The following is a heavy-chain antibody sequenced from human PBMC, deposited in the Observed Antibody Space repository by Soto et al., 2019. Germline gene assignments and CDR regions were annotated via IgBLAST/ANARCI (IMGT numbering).Heavy chain of an antibody. CDR3: ARDRWGSYSFDS. CDR2: IIPVFGTA. Sequence: QVQLVQSGAEVKKPGSSVKVSCKASGGVFRNYAINWVRQAPGQGLEWMGGIIPVFGTADDPQKFQGRVTITADESTTTAYMELTSLKTEDTAVYFCARDRWGSYSFDSWGQGTLVTVAS. V-gene: IGHV1-69*01. D-gene: IGHD1-26*01. CDR1: GGVFRNYA. J-gene: IGHJ5*01.